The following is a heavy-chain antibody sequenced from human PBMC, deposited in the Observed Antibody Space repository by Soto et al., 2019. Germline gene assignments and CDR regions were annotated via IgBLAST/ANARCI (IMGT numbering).Heavy chain of an antibody. Sequence: PGGSLRLACSASLFTVSDYYMSLICQAPGKGLEWVSYISSSGSTIYYADSVKGRFTISRDNAKNSLYLQMNSLRAEDTAVYYCASRSQLDNWFDPWGQGTLVTVSS. CDR1: LFTVSDYY. CDR2: ISSSGSTI. D-gene: IGHD2-2*01. J-gene: IGHJ5*02. CDR3: ASRSQLDNWFDP. V-gene: IGHV3-11*01.